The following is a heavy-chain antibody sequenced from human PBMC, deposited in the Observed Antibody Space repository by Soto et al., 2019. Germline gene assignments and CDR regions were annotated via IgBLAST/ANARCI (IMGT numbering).Heavy chain of an antibody. V-gene: IGHV4-59*01. CDR3: ARVSPQLERPHVGPNDAFDI. J-gene: IGHJ3*02. CDR2: IYYSGST. CDR1: GGSISNYY. D-gene: IGHD1-1*01. Sequence: QVQLQESGPGLVKPSETLSLTCTVSGGSISNYYWSWIRQPPGKGLEWIGYIYYSGSTNSNPSLKSRVTISIDTSENQFSLKLSSVTAADTAVYYCARVSPQLERPHVGPNDAFDIWGQGTMVTVSS.